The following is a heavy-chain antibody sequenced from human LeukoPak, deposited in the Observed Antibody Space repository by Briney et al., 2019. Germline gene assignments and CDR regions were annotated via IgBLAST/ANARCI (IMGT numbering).Heavy chain of an antibody. CDR1: GGSFSGYY. D-gene: IGHD5-24*01. CDR3: ARNSRDGYNLYFDY. Sequence: SETLSLTCAVYGGSFSGYYWSWIRQPPGKGLEWIGEINHSGSTNYNPSLKSRVTISVDTSKNQFSLKLSSVTAADTAVYYCARNSRDGYNLYFDYWGQGTLVTVSS. J-gene: IGHJ4*02. V-gene: IGHV4-34*01. CDR2: INHSGST.